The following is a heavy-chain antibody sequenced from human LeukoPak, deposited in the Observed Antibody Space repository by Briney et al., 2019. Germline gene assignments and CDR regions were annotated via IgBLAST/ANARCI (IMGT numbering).Heavy chain of an antibody. V-gene: IGHV1-18*01. D-gene: IGHD3-9*01. CDR2: ISAYNGNT. Sequence: ASVKVSCKASGYTFTSYGISWVRQAPGQGLEWMGWISAYNGNTNYAQKLQGRVTMTTDTSTSTAYMELRSLRSDDTAVYCCARGLWDILTADPNDAFDIWGQGTMVTVSS. CDR1: GYTFTSYG. CDR3: ARGLWDILTADPNDAFDI. J-gene: IGHJ3*02.